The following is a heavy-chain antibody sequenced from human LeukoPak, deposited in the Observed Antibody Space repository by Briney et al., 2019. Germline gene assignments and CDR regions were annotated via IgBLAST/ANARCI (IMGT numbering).Heavy chain of an antibody. J-gene: IGHJ5*02. D-gene: IGHD2/OR15-2a*01. V-gene: IGHV4-39*02. CDR1: GGSISGSSYY. CDR3: ARASYHFDTWFDP. Sequence: SETLSLTCTVSGGSISGSSYYWGWIRQPPGKGLEWIASVHYSGPAYYNPSLKSRVTISMDTSMNQFSLKLRSVTAADTAVYFCARASYHFDTWFDPWGQGTLVTVSS. CDR2: VHYSGPA.